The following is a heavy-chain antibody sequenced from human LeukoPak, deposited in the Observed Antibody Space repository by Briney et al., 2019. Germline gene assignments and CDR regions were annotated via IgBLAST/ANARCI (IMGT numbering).Heavy chain of an antibody. CDR3: ARGPYDILTGYYGYYFDY. CDR1: GFTFSSYW. D-gene: IGHD3-9*01. V-gene: IGHV3-74*01. CDR2: INSDGSST. J-gene: IGHJ4*02. Sequence: PGGSLRLSCAASGFTFSSYWMHWVRQAPGKGLVWVPRINSDGSSTSYADSVKGRFTISRDNAKNTLYLQMNSLRAEDTAVYYCARGPYDILTGYYGYYFDYWGQGTLVTVSS.